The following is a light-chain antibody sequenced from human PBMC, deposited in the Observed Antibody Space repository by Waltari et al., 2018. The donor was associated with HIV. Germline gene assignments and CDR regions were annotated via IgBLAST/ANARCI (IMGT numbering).Light chain of an antibody. J-gene: IGKJ2*01. CDR3: QQYNNWPPDYT. CDR1: PSVNSN. Sequence: EIVMTQSPATLSVSPGERATLSCRASPSVNSNLAWYQQKPGQAPRLLIYGASTRATGILARFSGSGSGTEFTLTISSLQSEDFAVYYCQQYNNWPPDYTFGQGTKLEIK. V-gene: IGKV3-15*01. CDR2: GAS.